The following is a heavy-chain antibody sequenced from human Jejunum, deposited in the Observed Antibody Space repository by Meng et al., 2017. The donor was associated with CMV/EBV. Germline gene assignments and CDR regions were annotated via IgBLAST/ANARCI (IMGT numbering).Heavy chain of an antibody. V-gene: IGHV3-23*01. CDR1: ASPFRTYP. CDR3: AKGRAGSTSCFDY. CDR2: ITDSGGST. Sequence: SASPFRTYPLAWVRQPPGKGLEWVSGITDSGGSTNYADSVKGRFTISRDNSKNTLYLQMNSLRAEDTAVYSCAKGRAGSTSCFDYWGQGTLVTVSS. J-gene: IGHJ4*02. D-gene: IGHD2-2*01.